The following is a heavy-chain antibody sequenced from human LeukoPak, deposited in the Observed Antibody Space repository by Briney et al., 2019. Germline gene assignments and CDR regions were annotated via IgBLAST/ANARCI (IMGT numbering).Heavy chain of an antibody. CDR3: ARKGYDSSGYYYPLDY. Sequence: ASVKVSCKASGYTFTSYAMHWVRQAPGQRLEWMGWINAGNGNTKYSQKFQGRVTITRDTSASTAYMELSSLRSEDTAVYYCARKGYDSSGYYYPLDYWGQGTLVTVSS. CDR2: INAGNGNT. CDR1: GYTFTSYA. J-gene: IGHJ4*02. V-gene: IGHV1-3*01. D-gene: IGHD3-22*01.